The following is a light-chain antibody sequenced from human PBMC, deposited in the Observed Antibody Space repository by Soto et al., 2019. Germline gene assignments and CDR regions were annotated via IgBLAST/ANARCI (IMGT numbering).Light chain of an antibody. CDR1: QNIRNW. CDR2: KAS. CDR3: LHYSTYPLT. J-gene: IGKJ4*01. Sequence: VEDIVTITCQASQNIRNWLAWFQQKPGKAPKAIIYKASTVESGVPSRFSGSGSGTEFTLTISSLQTDDVASYYCLHYSTYPLTFGGGTKVDIK. V-gene: IGKV1-5*03.